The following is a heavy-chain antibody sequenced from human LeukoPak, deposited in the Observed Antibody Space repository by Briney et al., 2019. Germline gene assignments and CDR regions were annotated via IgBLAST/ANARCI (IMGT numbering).Heavy chain of an antibody. CDR1: GFSFSDYY. J-gene: IGHJ4*02. V-gene: IGHV3-11*04. D-gene: IGHD2/OR15-2a*01. Sequence: GGSLRLSCGASGFSFSDYYMSWVRQAPGKGLEWISYFSSTGRTIYYADSVKGRFTISRDNDKSSLYLQMNSLRAEDTALYYCARFRYNSTWGIFDYWGQGTLVTVSS. CDR2: FSSTGRTI. CDR3: ARFRYNSTWGIFDY.